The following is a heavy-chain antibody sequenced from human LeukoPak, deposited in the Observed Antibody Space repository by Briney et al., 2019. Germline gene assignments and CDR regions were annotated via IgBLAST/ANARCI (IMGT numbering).Heavy chain of an antibody. CDR3: ARMTTVIGYFDY. D-gene: IGHD4-17*01. V-gene: IGHV1-69*05. J-gene: IGHJ4*02. CDR1: GGTFSSYA. CDR2: IIPIFGTA. Sequence: GSSVKVSCKASGGTFSSYAISWVRQAPGQGLEWMGGIIPIFGTANYAQKFQGRVTMTRDMSTSTVYMELSSLRSEDTAVYYCARMTTVIGYFDYWGQGTLVTVSS.